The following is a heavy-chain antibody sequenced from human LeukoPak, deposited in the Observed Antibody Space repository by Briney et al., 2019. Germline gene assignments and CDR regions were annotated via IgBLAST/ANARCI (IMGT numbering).Heavy chain of an antibody. V-gene: IGHV1-18*01. J-gene: IGHJ4*02. CDR1: GYTFTSYG. Sequence: ASVKVSCKASGYTFTSYGISWVRQAPGQGLEWMGWISAYNGNTNYAQKLQGRVTMTTDTSTSTADMELRSLRSDDTAVYYCARDQSIRLAARPGYWGQGTLVTVSS. D-gene: IGHD6-6*01. CDR2: ISAYNGNT. CDR3: ARDQSIRLAARPGY.